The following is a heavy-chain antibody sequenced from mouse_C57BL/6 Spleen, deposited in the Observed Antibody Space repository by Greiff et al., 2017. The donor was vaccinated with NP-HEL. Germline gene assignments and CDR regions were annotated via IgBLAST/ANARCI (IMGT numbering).Heavy chain of an antibody. CDR2: IYPSDSET. J-gene: IGHJ2*01. CDR1: GYTFTSYW. CDR3: ARGVVANPYYFDY. D-gene: IGHD1-1*01. Sequence: QVQLQQPGAELVRPGSSVKLSCKASGYTFTSYWMDWVKQRPGQGLEWIGNIYPSDSETHYNQKFKDKATLTVDKSSSTAYMQLSSLTSEDSAVYYCARGVVANPYYFDYWGQGTTLTVSS. V-gene: IGHV1-61*01.